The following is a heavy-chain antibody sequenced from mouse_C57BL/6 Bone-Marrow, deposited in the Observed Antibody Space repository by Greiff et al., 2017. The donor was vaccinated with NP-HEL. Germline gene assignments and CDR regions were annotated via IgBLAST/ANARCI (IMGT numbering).Heavy chain of an antibody. D-gene: IGHD3-2*02. J-gene: IGHJ3*01. CDR2: IHPNSGST. CDR1: GYTFTSYW. CDR3: ARARLRGLAY. Sequence: VQLQQSGAELVKPGASVKLSCKASGYTFTSYWMHWVKQRPGQGLEWIGMIHPNSGSTNYNEKFKSKATLTVDKSSSTAYMQLSSLTSEDSAVYYCARARLRGLAYWDQGTLVTVSA. V-gene: IGHV1-64*01.